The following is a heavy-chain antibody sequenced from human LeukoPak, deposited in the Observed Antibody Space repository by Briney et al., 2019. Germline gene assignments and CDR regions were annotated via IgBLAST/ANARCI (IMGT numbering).Heavy chain of an antibody. CDR1: GFTFGDYA. Sequence: PGRSLRLSCTASGFTFGDYAMSWVRQAPGKGLEWVGFIRSKAYGGTTEYAASVKGRFTISRDDSKSIAYLQMNSLKTEDTAVYYCTSQLGYCSGGSCYSYYYYGMDVWGKGTTVTVPS. J-gene: IGHJ6*04. CDR3: TSQLGYCSGGSCYSYYYYGMDV. V-gene: IGHV3-49*04. D-gene: IGHD2-15*01. CDR2: IRSKAYGGTT.